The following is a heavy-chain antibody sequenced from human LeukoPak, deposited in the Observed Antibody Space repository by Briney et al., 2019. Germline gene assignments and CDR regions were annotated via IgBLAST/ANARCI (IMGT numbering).Heavy chain of an antibody. CDR2: INHSGST. CDR1: GGSFSGYY. D-gene: IGHD3-16*02. CDR3: ARTYHDYVWGSYRSADAFDI. V-gene: IGHV4-34*01. Sequence: SETLSLTCAVYGGSFSGYYWSWIRQPPGKGLEWIGEINHSGSTNYNPSLKSRVTISVDTSRNQFSLKLSSVTAADTAVYYCARTYHDYVWGSYRSADAFDIWGQGTMATVSS. J-gene: IGHJ3*02.